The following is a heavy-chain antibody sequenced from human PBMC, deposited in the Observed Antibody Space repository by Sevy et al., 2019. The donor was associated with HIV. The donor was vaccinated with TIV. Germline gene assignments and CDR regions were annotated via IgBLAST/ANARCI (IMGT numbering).Heavy chain of an antibody. D-gene: IGHD2-15*01. CDR3: TTGRLGYCSGGNCYSGGY. V-gene: IGHV3-15*01. J-gene: IGHJ4*02. Sequence: GGSLRLSCAASGFTFSNPWVSWVRQAPGKGLEWVGRIKSKTDGGTTDYAAPVKGRFIISRDDSKNTLYLQMNSLQTEDTAVYYCTTGRLGYCSGGNCYSGGYWGPGTLVTVSS. CDR1: GFTFSNPW. CDR2: IKSKTDGGTT.